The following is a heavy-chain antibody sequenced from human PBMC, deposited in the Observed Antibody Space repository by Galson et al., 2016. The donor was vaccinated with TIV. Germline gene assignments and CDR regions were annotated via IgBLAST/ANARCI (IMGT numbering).Heavy chain of an antibody. J-gene: IGHJ4*02. D-gene: IGHD3-10*01. CDR1: GFTFSNYA. CDR3: AKDWRQYFGSGSYFDF. V-gene: IGHV3-23*01. Sequence: SLRLSCAASGFTFSNYAMIWVRQAPGKGLEWVSGIYGSGVTTFYADSVKGRFTISRDNSKNTLYLQINSLRAADTAAYYCAKDWRQYFGSGSYFDFRGQGTLVTVSS. CDR2: IYGSGVTT.